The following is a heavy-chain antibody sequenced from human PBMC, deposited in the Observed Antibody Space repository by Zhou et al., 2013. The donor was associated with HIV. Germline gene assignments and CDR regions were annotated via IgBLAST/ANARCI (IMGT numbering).Heavy chain of an antibody. CDR3: ARGPWGYSYLGWYFDL. CDR1: GGTFSSYA. CDR2: IIPIFNTT. J-gene: IGHJ2*01. D-gene: IGHD5-18*01. Sequence: QVQLMQSGAEVKKPGSSVKVSCKASGGTFSSYAINWVRQAPGQGLEWMGGIIPIFNTTNYAQKFQGRVTITADESTSTAYMELSSLRSDDTAVYYCARGPWGYSYLGWYFDLWGRGTLVSVSS. V-gene: IGHV1-69*12.